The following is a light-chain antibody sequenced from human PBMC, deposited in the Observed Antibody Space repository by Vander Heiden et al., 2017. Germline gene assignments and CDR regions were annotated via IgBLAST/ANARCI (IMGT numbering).Light chain of an antibody. CDR2: KGF. CDR3: RQATHWPHT. J-gene: IGKJ4*01. Sequence: DVVLTQSPLFLPVTPGQPASISCKSSQTLVYTDGYTHLSWFQQRPGQSPRRLINKGFNRDSGVPDRFSGSGSDTEFTLDISRVEAEDVAIYYCRQATHWPHTFGGGTTVEIK. V-gene: IGKV2-30*01. CDR1: QTLVYTDGYTH.